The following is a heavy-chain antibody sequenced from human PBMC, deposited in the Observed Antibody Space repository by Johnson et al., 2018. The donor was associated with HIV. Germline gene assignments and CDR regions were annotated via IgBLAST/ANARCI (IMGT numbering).Heavy chain of an antibody. Sequence: VQLVESGGGVVQPGRSLRLSCAASGFSFSNYGMHWVRQAPGKGLEWVGRIKSKADGGTTDYAAPVKGRFIISRDDSKNTLYLQMNSLKMEDTAVYYCTTDTAYYNFWTGYTTFWYFDRWGRGTLVTVSS. J-gene: IGHJ2*01. CDR2: IKSKADGGTT. D-gene: IGHD3-3*01. V-gene: IGHV3-15*01. CDR1: GFSFSNYG. CDR3: TTDTAYYNFWTGYTTFWYFDR.